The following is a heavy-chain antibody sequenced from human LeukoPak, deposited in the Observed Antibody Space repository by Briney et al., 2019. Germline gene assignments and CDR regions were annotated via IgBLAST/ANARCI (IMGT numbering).Heavy chain of an antibody. CDR2: IYYSGST. V-gene: IGHV4-59*01. D-gene: IGHD3-22*01. J-gene: IGHJ3*02. CDR3: ARDTYYYDSSGYWGAFDI. Sequence: SETLSLTCTVSGGSISSYYWSWIRQPPGKGLEWIGYIYYSGSTNYSPSLKSRVTISVDTSKNQFSLKLSSVTAADTAVYYCARDTYYYDSSGYWGAFDIWGQGTMVTVSS. CDR1: GGSISSYY.